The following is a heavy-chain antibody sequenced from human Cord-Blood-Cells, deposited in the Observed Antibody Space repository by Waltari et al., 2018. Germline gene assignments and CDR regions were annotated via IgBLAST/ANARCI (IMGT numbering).Heavy chain of an antibody. CDR1: GGSISSRSYY. CDR2: IYYSGST. V-gene: IGHV4-39*01. D-gene: IGHD3-10*01. Sequence: QLQLQESGPGLVKPSETLSLTCTVSGGSISSRSYYWGWIRQPPGKGLEWIGSIYYSGSTYYNPSLKSRVTISVDTSKNQFSLKLSSVTAADTAVYYCASYGSGSYYNGNFDYWGQGTLVTVSS. CDR3: ASYGSGSYYNGNFDY. J-gene: IGHJ4*02.